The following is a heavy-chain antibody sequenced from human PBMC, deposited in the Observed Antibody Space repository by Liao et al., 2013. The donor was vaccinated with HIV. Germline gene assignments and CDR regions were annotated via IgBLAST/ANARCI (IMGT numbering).Heavy chain of an antibody. J-gene: IGHJ4*02. D-gene: IGHD5-12*01. CDR2: INHSGST. CDR3: ARGRKSLNIVATLSADFDY. Sequence: QVQLQQWGAGLLKPSETLSLTCAVYGGSFSGYYWSWIRQPPGKGLEWIGEINHSGSTNYNPSLKSRITISVDTSKNQFSLKLSSVTAADTAVYYCARGRKSLNIVATLSADFDYWGQGTLVTVSS. CDR1: GGSFSGYY. V-gene: IGHV4-34*01.